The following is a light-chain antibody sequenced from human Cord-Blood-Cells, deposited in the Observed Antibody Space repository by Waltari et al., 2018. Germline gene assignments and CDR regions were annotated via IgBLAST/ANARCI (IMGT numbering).Light chain of an antibody. CDR3: VLYMGSGIWV. CDR2: NTN. V-gene: IGLV8-61*01. Sequence: QTVVTQEPSFSVSPGGTVTLTCGLSSGSVSTSYYPSWYQQTPGQAPRTLIYNTNPRSSGVPDRFSGSILGNKAALTITGAQADDESDYYCVLYMGSGIWVFGGGTKLTVL. CDR1: SGSVSTSYY. J-gene: IGLJ3*02.